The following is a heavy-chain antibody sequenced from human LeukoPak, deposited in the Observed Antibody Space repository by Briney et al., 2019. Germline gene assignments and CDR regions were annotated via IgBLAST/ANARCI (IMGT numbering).Heavy chain of an antibody. Sequence: SETLSLTCAVSGGSISSSNWWSWVRQPPGKGLEWIGEIYHSGSTNYNPSLKSRVTISVDKSKNQFSLKLSSVTAGDTAVYYCASSRGWLPHDAFDIWGQGTMVTVSS. V-gene: IGHV4-4*02. CDR2: IYHSGST. D-gene: IGHD6-19*01. CDR1: GGSISSSNW. J-gene: IGHJ3*02. CDR3: ASSRGWLPHDAFDI.